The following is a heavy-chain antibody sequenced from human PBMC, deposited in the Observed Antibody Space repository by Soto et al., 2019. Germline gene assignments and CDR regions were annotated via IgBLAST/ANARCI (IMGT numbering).Heavy chain of an antibody. V-gene: IGHV1-18*01. CDR2: ISTYNGNT. CDR1: GYTFTTYD. Sequence: ASVKVSCKASGYTFTTYDISWVRQAPGQGLEWMGRISTYNGNTNYPQSLQGRLTLTTDTSTTTAYMELRSLRSDDTAVYYCAREIAEGGFYFDYWGQGTLVTVSS. J-gene: IGHJ4*02. D-gene: IGHD3-16*01. CDR3: AREIAEGGFYFDY.